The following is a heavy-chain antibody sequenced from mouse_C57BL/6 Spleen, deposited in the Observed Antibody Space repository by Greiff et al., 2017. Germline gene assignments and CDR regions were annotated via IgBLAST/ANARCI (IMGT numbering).Heavy chain of an antibody. J-gene: IGHJ3*01. Sequence: QVQLKESGAELVRPGASVTLSCKASGYTFTDYEMHWVKQTPVHGLEWIGAIDPETGGTAYNQKFKGKAILTADKSSRTSYSWLRCLSFDVSSVYYCTIEEVYNYGSSPAWFAYGGQGTLVTVSA. D-gene: IGHD1-1*01. CDR3: TIEEVYNYGSSPAWFAY. CDR1: GYTFTDYE. CDR2: IDPETGGT. V-gene: IGHV1-15*01.